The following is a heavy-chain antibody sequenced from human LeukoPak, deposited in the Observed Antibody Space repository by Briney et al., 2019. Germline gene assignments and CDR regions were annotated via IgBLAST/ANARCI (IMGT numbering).Heavy chain of an antibody. V-gene: IGHV4-39*07. D-gene: IGHD3-16*01. J-gene: IGHJ3*01. CDR3: ASGGGSLSS. CDR1: GGSISSSSYY. Sequence: SETLSLTCTVSGGSISSSSYYWGWIRQPPGKGLEWIGSIYYSGSTYYNPSLKSRVTISVDTSNNQFSLRLNSVTAADTAVYYCASGGGSLSSWGQGTMVIVSS. CDR2: IYYSGST.